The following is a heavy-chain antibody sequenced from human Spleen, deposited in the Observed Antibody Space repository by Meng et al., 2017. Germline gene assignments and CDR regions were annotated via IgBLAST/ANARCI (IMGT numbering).Heavy chain of an antibody. J-gene: IGHJ3*02. D-gene: IGHD1-26*01. CDR2: IIPIFGTA. CDR1: GGTFSSYA. Sequence: SAKVSCKASGGTFSSYAISWVRQAPGQGLEWMGGIIPIFGTANYAQKFQGRVTITTDESTSTAYMELSSLRSEDTAVYYCARPFRWELLGNDAFDIWGQGTMVTVSS. CDR3: ARPFRWELLGNDAFDI. V-gene: IGHV1-69*05.